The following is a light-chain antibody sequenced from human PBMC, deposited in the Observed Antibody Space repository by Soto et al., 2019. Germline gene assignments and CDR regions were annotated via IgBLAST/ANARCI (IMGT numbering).Light chain of an antibody. Sequence: EIKLTQSPSSLSASLGESVTISCRASQSTNSCLAWYQQKPGQAPKLLIYDASSMDTGIPSRFSGSGSGTEFTLTISSLQSEDFAIYYCQQYNSYPFTFGQGTKVDIK. CDR2: DAS. J-gene: IGKJ1*01. CDR3: QQYNSYPFT. V-gene: IGKV1-5*01. CDR1: QSTNSC.